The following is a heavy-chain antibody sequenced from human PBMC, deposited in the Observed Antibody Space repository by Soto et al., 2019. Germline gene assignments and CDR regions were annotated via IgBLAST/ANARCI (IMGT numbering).Heavy chain of an antibody. CDR2: IIPILGVA. CDR3: AINYYDTAPY. J-gene: IGHJ3*01. V-gene: IGHV1-69*02. Sequence: QVQLVQSGADVKKPGSSVKVSCKASGGTFSSYTISWVRQAPGQGLEWMGRIIPILGVANYAHKFQGRVTITADKSTSTAYMELSSMRSEDTAVYYCAINYYDTAPYWGQGTMVTVSS. D-gene: IGHD3-22*01. CDR1: GGTFSSYT.